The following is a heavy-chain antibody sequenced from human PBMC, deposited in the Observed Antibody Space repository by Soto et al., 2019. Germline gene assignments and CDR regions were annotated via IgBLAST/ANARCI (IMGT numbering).Heavy chain of an antibody. Sequence: EVQLVESGGGLVQPGGSLKLSCAASGFTFSGSAMHWVRQASGKGLEWVGRIRSKANSYATAYAASVKGRFTISRDDSKNTAYLQMNSLKTEDTDEYSCHIMRDYGEGWGHGTLVTVS. D-gene: IGHD4-17*01. CDR3: HIMRDYGEG. CDR1: GFTFSGSA. J-gene: IGHJ4*01. CDR2: IRSKANSYAT. V-gene: IGHV3-73*01.